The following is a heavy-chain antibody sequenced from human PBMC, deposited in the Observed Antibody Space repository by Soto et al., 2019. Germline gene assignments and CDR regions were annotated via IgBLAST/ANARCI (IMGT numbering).Heavy chain of an antibody. CDR1: GGSISSSSYY. CDR3: AREILDIVLVPAAMYGMDV. J-gene: IGHJ6*02. CDR2: IYYSGST. V-gene: IGHV4-39*01. D-gene: IGHD2-2*01. Sequence: QLQLQESGPGLVKPSETLSLTCTVSGGSISSSSYYWGWIRQPPGKGLEWIGSIYYSGSTYYNPSLKSRVTISVDTSKNQFSLKLSSVTAADTAVYYCAREILDIVLVPAAMYGMDVWGQGTTVTVSS.